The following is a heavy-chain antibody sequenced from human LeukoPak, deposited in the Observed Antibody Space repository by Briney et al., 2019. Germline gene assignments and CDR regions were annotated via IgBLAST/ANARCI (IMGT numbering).Heavy chain of an antibody. Sequence: ASVTVSCKASGYTFTSYGISWVRQAPGQGLEWMGWISAYNGNTNYAQKLQGRVTMTTDTSTSTAYMELRSLRSDDTAVYYCARGGYYDILTGYYKQGFDPWGQGTLVTVSS. CDR3: ARGGYYDILTGYYKQGFDP. J-gene: IGHJ5*02. D-gene: IGHD3-9*01. CDR1: GYTFTSYG. CDR2: ISAYNGNT. V-gene: IGHV1-18*01.